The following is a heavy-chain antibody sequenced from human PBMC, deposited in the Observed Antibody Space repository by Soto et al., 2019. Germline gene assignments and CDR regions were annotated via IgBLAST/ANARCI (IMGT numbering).Heavy chain of an antibody. J-gene: IGHJ4*02. D-gene: IGHD6-13*01. CDR1: GFSLRTSGVG. CDR3: AHRGDSSTPLR. V-gene: IGHV2-5*01. CDR2: IYWNDDK. Sequence: QITLKESGPTLVKPTQTLTLTCTFSGFSLRTSGVGVGWIRQPPGKALEWLALIYWNDDKRYSPSLRSRPTITKDTSKNQVVLTMANMDPVDTATYYCAHRGDSSTPLRWGQGTLVTVSS.